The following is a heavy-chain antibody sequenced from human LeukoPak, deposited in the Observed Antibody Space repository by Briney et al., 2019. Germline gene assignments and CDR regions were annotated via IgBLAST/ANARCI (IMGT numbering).Heavy chain of an antibody. V-gene: IGHV1-69*05. CDR2: IIPIFGTA. Sequence: SVTVSCKSSGGTFSSYAISWVRQAPGQGLEWMGGIIPIFGTANYAQKFQGRVTITTDESTSTAYMELSSLRSEDTAAYYCANSLYSYGPVGTLYFDYWGQGTLVTVSS. J-gene: IGHJ4*02. CDR3: ANSLYSYGPVGTLYFDY. CDR1: GGTFSSYA. D-gene: IGHD5-18*01.